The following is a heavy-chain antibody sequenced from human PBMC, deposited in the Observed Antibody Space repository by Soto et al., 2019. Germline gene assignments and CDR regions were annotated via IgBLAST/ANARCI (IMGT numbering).Heavy chain of an antibody. CDR2: VTGDGVTT. J-gene: IGHJ4*01. V-gene: IGHV3-23*01. D-gene: IGHD3-16*02. Sequence: GGSLRLSCAASGLTFSNYAMSWVRQAPGKGLEWVSTVTGDGVTTSYADSVKGRFTISRDNSKNTLYLQMSGLGADDTAVYYCAKRLSYYFDSWGHGTLVTVSS. CDR3: AKRLSYYFDS. CDR1: GLTFSNYA.